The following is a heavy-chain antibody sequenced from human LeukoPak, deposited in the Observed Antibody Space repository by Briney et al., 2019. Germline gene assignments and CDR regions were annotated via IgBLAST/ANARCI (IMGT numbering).Heavy chain of an antibody. D-gene: IGHD6-19*01. CDR3: ARVRDSSGWYGGDY. Sequence: SETLSLTCTVSGGSVSSGSYYWSWIQQPPGKGLEWIGYIYYSGSTNYNPSLKSRVTISVDTSKNQFSLKLSSVTAADTAVYYCARVRDSSGWYGGDYWGQGTLVTVSS. CDR2: IYYSGST. V-gene: IGHV4-61*01. CDR1: GGSVSSGSYY. J-gene: IGHJ4*02.